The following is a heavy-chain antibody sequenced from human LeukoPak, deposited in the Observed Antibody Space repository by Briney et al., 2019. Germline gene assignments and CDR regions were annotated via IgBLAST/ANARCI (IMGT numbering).Heavy chain of an antibody. CDR1: RFTLSTYW. V-gene: IGHV3-7*01. J-gene: IGHJ4*02. CDR3: ARSGGLPKFDC. CDR2: IKQDGSQE. Sequence: GGSLRLSCAASRFTLSTYWMSWVRQAPGKGLEWVAHIKQDGSQEYYVDSVKGRFTISRDNSRNTLYLQMNSLRAEDTAMYYCARSGGLPKFDCWGQGTLVAVSS.